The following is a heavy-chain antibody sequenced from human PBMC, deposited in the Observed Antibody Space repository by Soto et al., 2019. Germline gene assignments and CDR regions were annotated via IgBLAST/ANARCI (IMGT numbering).Heavy chain of an antibody. J-gene: IGHJ6*02. CDR1: GFTFSSYD. V-gene: IGHV3-13*01. CDR2: IGTAGDT. CDR3: ARANNDFSSGYNYGMDV. D-gene: IGHD3-3*01. Sequence: GGSLRLSCAASGFTFSSYDMHWVRQATGKGLEWVSAIGTAGDTYYPGSVKGRLTIPRENAKNSLYLQMNSLRAEDTAVYYCARANNDFSSGYNYGMDVWGQGTTVTVSS.